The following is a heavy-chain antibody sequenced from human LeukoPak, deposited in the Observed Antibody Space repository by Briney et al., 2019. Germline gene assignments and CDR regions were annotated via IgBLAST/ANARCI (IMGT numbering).Heavy chain of an antibody. CDR1: GGSITSGSYY. Sequence: PSETLSLTCTVSGGSITSGSYYWSWIRQHPGKGLEWIGYTYYSGTAYYNPSLKSRVSISEDTSKNQFSLNLSSVTAADTAVYYCARDLGQYSYIDSWGQGTLVTVSS. J-gene: IGHJ4*02. CDR2: TYYSGTA. D-gene: IGHD5-18*01. CDR3: ARDLGQYSYIDS. V-gene: IGHV4-31*03.